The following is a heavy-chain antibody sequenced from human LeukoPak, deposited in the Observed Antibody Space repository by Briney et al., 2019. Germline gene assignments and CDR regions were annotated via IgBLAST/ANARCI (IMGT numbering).Heavy chain of an antibody. Sequence: PGGSLRLSCAASGFTFDDYGMSWVRQAPGKGLEWVSGINWNGGSTGYADSVKGRFTISRDNAKNSLYLQMDSLRAEDTAVYYCARGTMFPYYFDYWGQGTLVTVSS. CDR1: GFTFDDYG. CDR3: ARGTMFPYYFDY. D-gene: IGHD3-10*02. V-gene: IGHV3-20*04. CDR2: INWNGGST. J-gene: IGHJ4*02.